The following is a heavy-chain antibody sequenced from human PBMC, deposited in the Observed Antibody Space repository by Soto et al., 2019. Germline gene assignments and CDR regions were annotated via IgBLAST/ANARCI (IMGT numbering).Heavy chain of an antibody. CDR2: IYHSGST. J-gene: IGHJ4*02. V-gene: IGHV4-30-2*01. CDR1: GGSISSGGYS. CDR3: ARGVVGVDY. D-gene: IGHD1-26*01. Sequence: SETLSLTCAVSGGSISSGGYSWSWIRQPPGKGLEWIGYIYHSGSTYYSPSLKSRVTISVDTSKNQFSLKLSSVTAADTAVYYCARGVVGVDYWGQGTLVTVSS.